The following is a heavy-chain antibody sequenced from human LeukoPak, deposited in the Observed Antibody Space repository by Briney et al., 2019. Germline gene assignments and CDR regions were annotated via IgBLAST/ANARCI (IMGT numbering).Heavy chain of an antibody. V-gene: IGHV3-7*05. D-gene: IGHD5-12*01. J-gene: IGHJ4*02. CDR3: ATLGAYDRFDS. CDR2: IKQDGSEK. Sequence: AGGSLRLSCAASGFTFSNYWMSWVPQAPGKGLEWVANIKQDGSEKFYVDSLKGRFTISRDNARNSLYLQMNSLRAEDTAVYYCATLGAYDRFDSWGQGTLVTVSS. CDR1: GFTFSNYW.